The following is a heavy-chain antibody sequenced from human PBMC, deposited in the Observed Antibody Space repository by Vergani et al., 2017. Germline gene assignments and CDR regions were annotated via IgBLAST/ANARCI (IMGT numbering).Heavy chain of an antibody. V-gene: IGHV4-31*03. CDR2: IYYSGRI. J-gene: IGHJ4*02. CDR3: ARAQNWGIQFDY. Sequence: QVQLQESGPGLVKPSQTLSLTCTVSGGPISSGGYYWSWIRQHPGKGLEWIGYIYYSGRIYYNPSLKSRVTILVDTSKNQFSLKLSSVTTADTAIYYCARAQNWGIQFDYWGQGTLVTVSS. D-gene: IGHD7-27*01. CDR1: GGPISSGGYY.